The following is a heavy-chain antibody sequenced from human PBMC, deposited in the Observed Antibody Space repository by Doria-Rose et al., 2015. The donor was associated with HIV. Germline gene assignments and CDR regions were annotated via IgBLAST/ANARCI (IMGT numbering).Heavy chain of an antibody. J-gene: IGHJ4*02. CDR3: ARIKSSRWYHKYYFDF. V-gene: IGHV2-26*01. Sequence: QVTLKESGPVLVKPTETLTLTCTVSGVSLSSPGMGVSWIRQPPGKALEWLANIFSDDERSYKTSLKSRLTTSRGTSKGQVVITMTGMDPVDTATYYCARIKSSRWYHKYYFDFWGQGTLVIVSA. CDR1: GVSLSSPGMG. D-gene: IGHD6-13*01. CDR2: IFSDDER.